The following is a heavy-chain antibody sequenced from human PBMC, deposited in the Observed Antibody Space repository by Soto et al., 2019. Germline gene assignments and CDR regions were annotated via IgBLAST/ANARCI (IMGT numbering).Heavy chain of an antibody. CDR3: ARVLVFSGYDEDSSSWYRAPHFDY. J-gene: IGHJ4*02. CDR1: GGSISSGDYY. Sequence: NPSETLSLTCTVSGGSISSGDYYWSWIRQPPGKGLEWIGYIYYSGSTYYNPSLKSRVTISVDTSKNQFSLKLSSVTAADTAVYYCARVLVFSGYDEDSSSWYRAPHFDYWGQGTLVTVSS. D-gene: IGHD6-13*01. V-gene: IGHV4-30-4*01. CDR2: IYYSGST.